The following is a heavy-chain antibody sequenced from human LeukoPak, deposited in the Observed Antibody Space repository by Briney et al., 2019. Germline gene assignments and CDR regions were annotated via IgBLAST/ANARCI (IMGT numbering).Heavy chain of an antibody. D-gene: IGHD4-23*01. CDR1: GYTFTTYY. J-gene: IGHJ5*02. CDR2: ISPSGAIT. CDR3: ARDNSVEDTAWWFDP. V-gene: IGHV1-46*01. Sequence: ASVKVSCKASGYTFTTYYIHWVRQAPGQGLEWMGIISPSGAITSYAQKFQGRVTMTSDMSTRTVYMELSSLRSEDTAVYYCARDNSVEDTAWWFDPWGQGTLVTVSS.